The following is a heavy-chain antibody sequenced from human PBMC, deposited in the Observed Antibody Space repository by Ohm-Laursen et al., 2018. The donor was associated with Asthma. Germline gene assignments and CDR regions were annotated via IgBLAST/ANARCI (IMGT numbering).Heavy chain of an antibody. J-gene: IGHJ4*02. D-gene: IGHD2-21*01. CDR1: GFTFSSYG. CDR2: IWYDGSNK. CDR3: AKVGTAARPDRYCGGDCYAFFDY. Sequence: SLRLSCAASGFTFSSYGMHWVRQAPGKGLEWVAVIWYDGSNKYYADSVKGRFTISRDNTKNSLYLQMNSLREEDTALYYCAKVGTAARPDRYCGGDCYAFFDYWGQGTVVTVSS. V-gene: IGHV3-33*03.